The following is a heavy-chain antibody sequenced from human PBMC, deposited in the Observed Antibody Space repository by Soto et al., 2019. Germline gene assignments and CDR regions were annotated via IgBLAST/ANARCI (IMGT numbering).Heavy chain of an antibody. Sequence: SETLSLTCNVSGDSITSGGYYWSWIRQQPGKGLEWIGYVYYSGSTNYNPSLKSRVTISVDTSKNQFSLKLSSVTAADTAVYYCARHYGSCFDYWGQGILVTVSS. CDR1: GDSITSGGYY. V-gene: IGHV4-61*08. CDR2: VYYSGST. CDR3: ARHYGSCFDY. J-gene: IGHJ4*02. D-gene: IGHD3-10*01.